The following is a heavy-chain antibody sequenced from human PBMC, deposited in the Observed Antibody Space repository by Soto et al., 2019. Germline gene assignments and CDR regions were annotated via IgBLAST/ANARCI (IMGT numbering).Heavy chain of an antibody. V-gene: IGHV3-48*01. D-gene: IGHD1-26*01. CDR3: VGQVGFLLIY. J-gene: IGHJ4*02. CDR1: GFTFSAHS. CDR2: ITSSSGT. Sequence: EVQLVESGGGLVQPGGSLRLSCAASGFTFSAHSMNWVRHAPGKGLEWISYITSSSGTMYADSVKGRFTISRDNAKNSLYLQMNSLRAQDTAVYSCVGQVGFLLIYWGQGTLVTVSS.